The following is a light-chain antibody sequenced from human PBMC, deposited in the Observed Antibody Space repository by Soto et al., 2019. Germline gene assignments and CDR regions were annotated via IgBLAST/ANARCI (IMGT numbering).Light chain of an antibody. V-gene: IGKV3-20*01. J-gene: IGKJ5*01. CDR1: QSVSSSY. Sequence: IVLMQSPCTLSLSPGERATLSCRASQSVSSSYLAWYQQKPGQAPRLLIYGASSRATGIPDRFSGSGSGTDFTLTISRLEPEDFAVYYCQQYDSSPITFGQGTRLEIK. CDR3: QQYDSSPIT. CDR2: GAS.